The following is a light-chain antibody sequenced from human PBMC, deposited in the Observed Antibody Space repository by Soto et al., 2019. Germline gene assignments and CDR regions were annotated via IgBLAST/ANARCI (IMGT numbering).Light chain of an antibody. J-gene: IGLJ2*01. Sequence: QSVLTQPPSVSGAPGQRVTISCTGSSSNIGAGYDVHWYQQLPGTAPKLLIYGNSNRPSGVPDRFSGSKSGTSASLAITGLQAEDEADYYCQSYGSSLSGVVFGGGTTPTVL. V-gene: IGLV1-40*01. CDR2: GNS. CDR3: QSYGSSLSGVV. CDR1: SSNIGAGYD.